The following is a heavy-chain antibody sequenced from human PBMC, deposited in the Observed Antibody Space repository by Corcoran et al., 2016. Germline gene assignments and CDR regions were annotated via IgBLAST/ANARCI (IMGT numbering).Heavy chain of an antibody. J-gene: IGHJ6*02. CDR3: AVPVFGVPFGDGMDV. D-gene: IGHD3-3*01. CDR1: GFTFSSYS. Sequence: EVQLVESGGGLVKPGGSLRLSCAAAGFTFSSYSMNWVRQAPGKGLEWVSSITSSSSYIYYADSLKGRFTISRDNAKNSLYLQMSSLRAEDTARYYGAVPVFGVPFGDGMDVWGQGTKVTVSS. V-gene: IGHV3-21*01. CDR2: ITSSSSYI.